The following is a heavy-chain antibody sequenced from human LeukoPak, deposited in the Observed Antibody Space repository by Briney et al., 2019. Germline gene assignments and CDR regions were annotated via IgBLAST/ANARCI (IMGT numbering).Heavy chain of an antibody. CDR2: IWFDGTNR. CDR1: GVIFSIYG. CDR3: ASHGGL. Sequence: GGSLRLSCAASGVIFSIYGVHCVREAPGKGLEWVAVIWFDGTNRNYADSVKGRFTISRDNSKNTLYLQMNSLRVEDTAVYYCASHGGLWGQGTLATVSS. D-gene: IGHD5-12*01. V-gene: IGHV3-33*01. J-gene: IGHJ4*02.